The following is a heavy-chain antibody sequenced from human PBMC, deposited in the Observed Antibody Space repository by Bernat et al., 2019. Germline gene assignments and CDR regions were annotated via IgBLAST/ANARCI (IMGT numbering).Heavy chain of an antibody. V-gene: IGHV4-30-4*01. CDR1: GGSISSGDYY. CDR2: IYYSGST. CDR3: ASSIMGRGGSPYYYYYGMDV. J-gene: IGHJ6*02. Sequence: QVQLQESGPGLVKPSQTLSLTCTVSGGSISSGDYYWSWIRQPPGKGLEWIGYIYYSGSTYYNPSLKSRVTISVDTSKNQFSLKLSSVTAADTAVYYCASSIMGRGGSPYYYYYGMDVWGQGTTVTVSS. D-gene: IGHD3-10*01.